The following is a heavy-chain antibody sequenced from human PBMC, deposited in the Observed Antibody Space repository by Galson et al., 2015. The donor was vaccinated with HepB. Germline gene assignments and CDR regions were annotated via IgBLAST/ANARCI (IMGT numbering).Heavy chain of an antibody. CDR2: ISGSGGST. Sequence: SLRLSCAASGFTFSSYAMSWVRQAPGKGLEWVSAISGSGGSTYYADSVKGRFTISRDNSKNTLYLQMNSLRAEDTAVYYCAIVGMTVTTPPGYWGQGTLVTVSS. J-gene: IGHJ4*02. D-gene: IGHD4-17*01. CDR1: GFTFSSYA. CDR3: AIVGMTVTTPPGY. V-gene: IGHV3-23*01.